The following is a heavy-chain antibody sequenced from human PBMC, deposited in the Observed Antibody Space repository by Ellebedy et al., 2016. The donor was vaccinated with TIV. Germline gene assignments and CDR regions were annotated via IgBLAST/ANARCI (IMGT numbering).Heavy chain of an antibody. CDR1: GFTFSSYG. CDR3: ARDGHRYSYGLDAFDI. Sequence: GESLKISCAASGFTFSSYGMHWVRQAPGKGLEWVAVIWYDGSNKYYADSVKGRFTISRDNSKNTLYLQMNSLRAEDTAVYYCARDGHRYSYGLDAFDIWGQGTMVTVSS. D-gene: IGHD5-18*01. CDR2: IWYDGSNK. V-gene: IGHV3-33*01. J-gene: IGHJ3*02.